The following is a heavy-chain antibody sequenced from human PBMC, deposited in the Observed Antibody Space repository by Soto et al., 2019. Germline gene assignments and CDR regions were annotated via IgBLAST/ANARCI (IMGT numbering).Heavy chain of an antibody. V-gene: IGHV5-51*03. D-gene: IGHD6-6*01. J-gene: IGHJ5*02. CDR1: GYSFTSYW. CDR3: ARLGFEQLDPRGRWFDP. Sequence: EVQLVQSGAEVKKPGESLKISCKGSGYSFTSYWIGWVRQMPGKGLEWIGIIYPGDSDTRYSPSFQGQVTISADKSISTAYLQWSSLKASDTAMYYCARLGFEQLDPRGRWFDPWGQGTLVTFSS. CDR2: IYPGDSDT.